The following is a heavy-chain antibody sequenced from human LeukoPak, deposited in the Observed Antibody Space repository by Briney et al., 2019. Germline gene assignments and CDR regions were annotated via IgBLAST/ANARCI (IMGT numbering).Heavy chain of an antibody. CDR1: GYTFTSYG. D-gene: IGHD4-17*01. V-gene: IGHV1-18*01. CDR2: ISAYNSNT. J-gene: IGHJ3*02. CDR3: ARGGTTVTTKDDAFDI. Sequence: ASVKVSCKASGYTFTSYGISWVRQAPGQGLEWMGWISAYNSNTNYAQKLQGRVTMTTDTSTSTAYMELRSLRSDDTAVYYCARGGTTVTTKDDAFDIWGQGTMVTVSS.